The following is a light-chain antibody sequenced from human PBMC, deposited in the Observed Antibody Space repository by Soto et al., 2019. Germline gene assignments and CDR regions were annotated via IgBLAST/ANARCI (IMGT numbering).Light chain of an antibody. CDR2: EVT. CDR3: SSYAGSNNFV. CDR1: SSDVGTYKY. V-gene: IGLV2-8*01. J-gene: IGLJ1*01. Sequence: QSALTQPPSASGTPGQGVTISCSGTSSDVGTYKYVSWYQQHPGKAPKLMIYEVTKRPSGVPDRFSGSKSGNTASLTVSGLQAEDEADYYCSSYAGSNNFVFGTGTKVTVL.